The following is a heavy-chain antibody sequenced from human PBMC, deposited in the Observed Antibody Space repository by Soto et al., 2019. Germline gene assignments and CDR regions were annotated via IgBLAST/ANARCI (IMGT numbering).Heavy chain of an antibody. CDR2: IYFSGNT. J-gene: IGHJ3*02. V-gene: IGHV4-61*01. D-gene: IGHD3-22*01. Sequence: QVQLQESGPGLVKPSETLSLTCTVSGGSVSSVNYYWSWIRQPPGKGLEWIGHIYFSGNTNFNPSLESRVTISIDTSKNQFSLKLSSVTAADTAVYFCAREFYYDTSGYYYVHAFDIWGQGTMVTVSS. CDR1: GGSVSSVNYY. CDR3: AREFYYDTSGYYYVHAFDI.